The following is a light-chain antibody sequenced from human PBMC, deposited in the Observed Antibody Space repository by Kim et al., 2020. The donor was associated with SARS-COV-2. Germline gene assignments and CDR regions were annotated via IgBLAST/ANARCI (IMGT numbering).Light chain of an antibody. CDR3: SSLSSGRTSVV. V-gene: IGLV2-14*03. CDR2: DVT. J-gene: IGLJ2*01. Sequence: QSALTQPASVSGSPGQSITISCTGTSSDVGAYNRVSWYQQHPGKAPKLMIFDVTDRPSGVSNRFSGSKSDNTASLTISGLQAEEEADYFCSSLSSGRTSVVFGGGTQLTVL. CDR1: SSDVGAYNR.